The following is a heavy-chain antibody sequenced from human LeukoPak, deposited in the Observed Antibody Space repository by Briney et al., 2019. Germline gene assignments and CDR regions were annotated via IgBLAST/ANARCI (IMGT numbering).Heavy chain of an antibody. CDR1: EFTFTNSD. Sequence: GGSLRLSCAASEFTFTNSDMNWVRQAPGQGLEWVSVIYSGGSTYYADSVKGRFTISRDNSKNTLYLQMNSLRAEDTAVYYRARAGSSGYSYGLLFDYWGQGTLVTVSS. CDR3: ARAGSSGYSYGLLFDY. J-gene: IGHJ4*02. CDR2: IYSGGST. D-gene: IGHD5-18*01. V-gene: IGHV3-53*01.